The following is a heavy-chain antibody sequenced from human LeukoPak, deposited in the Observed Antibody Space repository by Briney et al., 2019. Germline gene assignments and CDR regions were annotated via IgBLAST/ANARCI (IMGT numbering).Heavy chain of an antibody. CDR2: ISAYNGNT. D-gene: IGHD5-18*01. J-gene: IGHJ4*02. Sequence: GASVKVSCKASGYSFTSYGISWVRQAPGQGLEWMGWISAYNGNTNYAQKLQDRVTMTTDTSTSTGYMELRSLTSEDTAVYYCARSRGGYSYGYGEDWGQGDLVTVSS. CDR3: ARSRGGYSYGYGED. CDR1: GYSFTSYG. V-gene: IGHV1-18*01.